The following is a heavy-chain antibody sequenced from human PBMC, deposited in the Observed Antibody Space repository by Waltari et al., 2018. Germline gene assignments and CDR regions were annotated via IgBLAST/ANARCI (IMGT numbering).Heavy chain of an antibody. Sequence: QVQLQESGPGLVRPSETVSLTGTVSGYLINTGDYWGWVRQTPGKGLQWIATVYHGGDTYYNPSLESRVTISLDTSKNQFFLKLTSVTAEDTAIYYCVRNGLGYCTSSTCYKNDDWGQGTLVTVSS. CDR2: VYHGGDT. J-gene: IGHJ4*02. CDR3: VRNGLGYCTSSTCYKNDD. D-gene: IGHD2-15*01. V-gene: IGHV4-38-2*02. CDR1: GYLINTGDY.